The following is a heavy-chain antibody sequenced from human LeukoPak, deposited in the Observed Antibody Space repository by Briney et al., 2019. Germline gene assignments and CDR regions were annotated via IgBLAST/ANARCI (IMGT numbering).Heavy chain of an antibody. CDR1: GFTFSSYA. J-gene: IGHJ4*02. CDR2: ISGSGGST. D-gene: IGHD4-17*01. V-gene: IGHV3-23*01. Sequence: GGSLRLSCAASGFTFSSYAMSWVRQAPGKGLEWVSAISGSGGSTHYADSVKGRFTTSRDNSKNTLYLQMNSLRAEDTAVYYCAKEAAYGDYQYYFDYWGQGTLVTVSS. CDR3: AKEAAYGDYQYYFDY.